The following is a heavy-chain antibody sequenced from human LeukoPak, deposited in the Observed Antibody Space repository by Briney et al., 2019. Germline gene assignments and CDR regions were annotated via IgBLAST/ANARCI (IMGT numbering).Heavy chain of an antibody. D-gene: IGHD1-26*01. V-gene: IGHV4-59*08. CDR2: IYYSGST. J-gene: IGHJ4*02. Sequence: PSETLSLTCTVSGGSISSYYWSWIRQPPGKGLEWIGYIYYSGSTNYNPSLEGRVTISVDTSKNQFSLKLSSVTAADTAVYYCARHGGGRDFDYWGQGTLVTVSS. CDR1: GGSISSYY. CDR3: ARHGGGRDFDY.